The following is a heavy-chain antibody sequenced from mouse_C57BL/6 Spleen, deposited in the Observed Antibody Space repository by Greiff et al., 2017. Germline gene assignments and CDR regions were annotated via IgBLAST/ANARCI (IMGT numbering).Heavy chain of an antibody. D-gene: IGHD4-1*01. CDR2: IDPSDSYT. Sequence: VQLQQSGAELVMPGASVKLSCKASGYTFTSYWMHWVKQRPGQGLEWIGEIDPSDSYTNYNQKFKGKSTLTVDKSSSTAYMQLSSLTSEDSAVYYCARRNWEDYFDYWGQGTTLTVSS. V-gene: IGHV1-69*01. CDR3: ARRNWEDYFDY. CDR1: GYTFTSYW. J-gene: IGHJ2*01.